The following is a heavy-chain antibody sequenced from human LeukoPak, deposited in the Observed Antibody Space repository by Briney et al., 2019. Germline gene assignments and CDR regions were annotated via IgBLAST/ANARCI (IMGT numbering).Heavy chain of an antibody. Sequence: SETLSLTCAVYGGSFSGYYWSWIRQPPGKGLEWIGEINHSGSTDYNPSLKSRVTISVDTSKNQFSLKLSSVTAADTAVYYCARVSPLRMATTHPYNDAFDIWGQGTMVTVSS. CDR3: ARVSPLRMATTHPYNDAFDI. CDR2: INHSGST. V-gene: IGHV4-34*01. D-gene: IGHD5-24*01. CDR1: GGSFSGYY. J-gene: IGHJ3*02.